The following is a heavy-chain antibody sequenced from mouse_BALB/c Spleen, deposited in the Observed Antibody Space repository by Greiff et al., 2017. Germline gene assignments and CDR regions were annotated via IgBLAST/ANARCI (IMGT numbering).Heavy chain of an antibody. Sequence: EVKLVESGGGLVKPGGSLKLSCAASGFTFSSYTMSWVRQTPEKRLEWVATISDGGSYTYYPDSVKGRFTISRDNAKNNLYLQMSSLKSEDTAMYYCAREGDYDGAWFAYWGQGTLVTVSA. CDR2: ISDGGSYT. J-gene: IGHJ3*01. V-gene: IGHV5-6-4*01. D-gene: IGHD2-4*01. CDR1: GFTFSSYT. CDR3: AREGDYDGAWFAY.